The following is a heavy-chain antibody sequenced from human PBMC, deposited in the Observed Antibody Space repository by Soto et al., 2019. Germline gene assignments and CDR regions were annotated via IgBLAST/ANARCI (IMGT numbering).Heavy chain of an antibody. CDR2: IIPIFGTA. CDR3: SRGDHNMLYYCSGMAV. D-gene: IGHD1-1*01. V-gene: IGHV1-69*01. Sequence: ARGGRFRSCALWSARQENEQGLEWMGGIIPIFGTANYAQKFQGRVTITADESTSTAYMELSSLRSEDTAVYYCSRGDHNMLYYCSGMAVWVQGTTVPVSS. J-gene: IGHJ6*02. CDR1: GGRFRSCA.